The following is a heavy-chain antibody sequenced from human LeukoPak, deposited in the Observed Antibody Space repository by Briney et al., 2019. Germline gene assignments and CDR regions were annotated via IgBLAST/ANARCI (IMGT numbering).Heavy chain of an antibody. D-gene: IGHD4-23*01. Sequence: GGSLRLSCAASGFTFSSYAMSWVRQAPGKGLEWVSAISGSGGSTYYADSVEGRFTISRDNSKNTLYLQMNSLRAEDTAVYYCAKDRVFYGGAFDTWGQGTMVTASS. CDR1: GFTFSSYA. CDR3: AKDRVFYGGAFDT. J-gene: IGHJ3*02. V-gene: IGHV3-23*01. CDR2: ISGSGGST.